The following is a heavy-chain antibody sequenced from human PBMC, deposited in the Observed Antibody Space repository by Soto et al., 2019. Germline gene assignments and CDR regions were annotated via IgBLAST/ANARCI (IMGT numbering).Heavy chain of an antibody. Sequence: QVQLVQSGADVKKPGASVKVSCKASGYTFSSYGISWVRQAPGQGLEWMGWISPYNGNTYYVQKFQGRVTMTTDTITRTVYMELRNLTSDDTAVYYCARYLKQWVARLGLDYWGQGTLVSVSS. D-gene: IGHD6-19*01. CDR1: GYTFSSYG. J-gene: IGHJ4*02. CDR2: ISPYNGNT. CDR3: ARYLKQWVARLGLDY. V-gene: IGHV1-18*01.